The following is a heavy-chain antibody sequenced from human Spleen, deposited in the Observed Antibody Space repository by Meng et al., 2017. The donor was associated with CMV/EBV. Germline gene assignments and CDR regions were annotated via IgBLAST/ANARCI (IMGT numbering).Heavy chain of an antibody. Sequence: ACGFTFSSYAMHWVRQAPGKGLEWVAVISYDGSNKYYADSVKGRFTISRDNSKNTLYLQMNSLRAEDTAVYYCARGGIAADDAFDIWGQGTMVTVSS. J-gene: IGHJ3*02. CDR3: ARGGIAADDAFDI. CDR2: ISYDGSNK. V-gene: IGHV3-30*04. CDR1: GFTFSSYA. D-gene: IGHD6-13*01.